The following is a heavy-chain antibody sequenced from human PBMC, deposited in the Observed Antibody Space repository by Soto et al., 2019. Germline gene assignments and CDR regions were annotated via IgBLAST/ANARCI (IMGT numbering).Heavy chain of an antibody. CDR2: IYYSGST. V-gene: IGHV4-30-4*01. J-gene: IGHJ4*02. Sequence: SETLSLTCTVSGGSISSGDYYWSWIRQPPGKGLEWIGYIYYSGSTYYNPSLKSRVTISVDTSKNQFSLKLSSVTAADTAVYYCASELVTMVRGVMVYWGQGILVTVSS. D-gene: IGHD3-10*01. CDR3: ASELVTMVRGVMVY. CDR1: GGSISSGDYY.